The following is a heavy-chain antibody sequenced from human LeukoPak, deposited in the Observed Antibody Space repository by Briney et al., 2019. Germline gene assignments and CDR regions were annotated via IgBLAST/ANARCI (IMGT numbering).Heavy chain of an antibody. CDR1: GFTFSSYA. CDR3: AKAQPGTIFGVVTGGNFDY. D-gene: IGHD3-3*01. V-gene: IGHV3-23*01. J-gene: IGHJ4*02. Sequence: GGSLRLSCAASGFTFSSYAMSWVRQAPGKGLEWVSAISGSGGSKYYADSVKGRFTISRDNSKNTLYLQMNSLRAEDTAVYYCAKAQPGTIFGVVTGGNFDYWGQGTLVTVSS. CDR2: ISGSGGSK.